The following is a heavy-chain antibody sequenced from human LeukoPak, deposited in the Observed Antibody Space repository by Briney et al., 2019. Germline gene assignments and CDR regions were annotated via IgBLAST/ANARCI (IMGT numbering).Heavy chain of an antibody. CDR2: ISSSSSYT. CDR3: ARAPSYGMDV. Sequence: GGSLRLSCAASGFTFSSYSMNWVRQAPGKGLEWVSSISSSSSYTYYADSVKGRFTISRDNAKNSLYLQMNSLRAEDTAVDYCARAPSYGMDVWGQGTTVTVSS. J-gene: IGHJ6*02. CDR1: GFTFSSYS. V-gene: IGHV3-21*01.